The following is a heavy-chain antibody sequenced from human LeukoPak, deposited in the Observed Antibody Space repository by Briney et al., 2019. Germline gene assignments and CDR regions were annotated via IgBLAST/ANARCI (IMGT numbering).Heavy chain of an antibody. Sequence: PSETLSLTCTVSGDSISSGDYYWSWIRQPAGKGLEWIGRISSRGRTNYNPPLKSRVTRAVDTSKNQFSLKLSSVTAADTAVYFCARGPYSYDSSGAFDIWGQGTKVTVSS. D-gene: IGHD3-22*01. CDR2: ISSRGRT. CDR1: GDSISSGDYY. CDR3: ARGPYSYDSSGAFDI. J-gene: IGHJ3*02. V-gene: IGHV4-61*02.